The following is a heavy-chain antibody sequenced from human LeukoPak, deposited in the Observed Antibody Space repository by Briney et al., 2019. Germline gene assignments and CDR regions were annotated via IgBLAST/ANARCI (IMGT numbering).Heavy chain of an antibody. CDR2: INPSGGST. CDR1: GYTFTSYY. J-gene: IGHJ5*02. V-gene: IGHV1-46*01. CDR3: VRGPEVVTAIDWFDP. D-gene: IGHD2-21*02. Sequence: GASVKVSCKASGYTFTSYYMHWVRQAPGQGLEWMGIINPSGGSTSYAQKFQGRVTMTRDTSTSTVYMELSSLRSEDTAVYYCVRGPEVVTAIDWFDPWGQGTLVTVSS.